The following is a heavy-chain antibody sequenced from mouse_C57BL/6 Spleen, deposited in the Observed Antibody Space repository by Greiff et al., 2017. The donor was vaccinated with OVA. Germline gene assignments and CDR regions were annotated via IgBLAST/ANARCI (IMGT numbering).Heavy chain of an antibody. Sequence: EVMLVESGGGLVKPGGSLKLSCAASGFTFSSYAMSWVRQTPEKRLEWVATISDGGSYTYYPDNVKGRFTISRANAKNNLYLQMSHLKSEDTAMYYCASSYVYAMDYWGQGTSVTVSS. CDR2: ISDGGSYT. J-gene: IGHJ4*01. CDR1: GFTFSSYA. D-gene: IGHD1-1*01. V-gene: IGHV5-4*03. CDR3: ASSYVYAMDY.